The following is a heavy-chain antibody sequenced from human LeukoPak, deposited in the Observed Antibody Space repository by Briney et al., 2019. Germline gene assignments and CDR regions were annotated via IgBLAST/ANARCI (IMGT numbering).Heavy chain of an antibody. J-gene: IGHJ4*02. CDR3: MKLPTMIIVIDTDFEY. CDR2: INTSGSST. CDR1: EFTFRHYD. V-gene: IGHV3-23*01. D-gene: IGHD2-21*01. Sequence: GETLRLSCVASEFTFRHYDMSWVRQAPGKGLEWVSSINTSGSSTYYADSLQGRFTISRDNSKNTLHLQMNNVRAEDTALYYCMKLPTMIIVIDTDFEYWGQGAQVTVSS.